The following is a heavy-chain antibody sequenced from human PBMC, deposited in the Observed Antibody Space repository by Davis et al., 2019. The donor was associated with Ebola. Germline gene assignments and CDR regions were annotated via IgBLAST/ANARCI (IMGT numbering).Heavy chain of an antibody. J-gene: IGHJ6*02. CDR1: RFTFDDYA. CDR3: AKGSRCSSTSCYYYYYYGMDV. V-gene: IGHV3-9*01. D-gene: IGHD2-2*01. CDR2: ISWNSGSI. Sequence: SLKISCAASRFTFDDYAMHWVRQAPGKGLEWVSGISWNSGSIGYADSVKGRFTISRDNAKNSLYLQMNSLRAEDTALYYCAKGSRCSSTSCYYYYYYGMDVWGQGTTVTVSS.